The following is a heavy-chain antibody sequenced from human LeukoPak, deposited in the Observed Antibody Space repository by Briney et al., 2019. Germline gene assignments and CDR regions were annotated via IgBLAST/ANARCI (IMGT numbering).Heavy chain of an antibody. CDR3: ARVGIAAAGTEVFDP. D-gene: IGHD6-13*01. Sequence: SQTLSLTCAISGYSFSSNSAAWNWLRQSPSRGLEWLGSTYYSSKLYNDYSVSVKSRITINPDTSKNQFSLQLNSVTPEDTAVYYCARVGIAAAGTEVFDPWGQGTLVTVSS. CDR1: GYSFSSNSAA. V-gene: IGHV6-1*01. CDR2: TYYSSKLYN. J-gene: IGHJ5*02.